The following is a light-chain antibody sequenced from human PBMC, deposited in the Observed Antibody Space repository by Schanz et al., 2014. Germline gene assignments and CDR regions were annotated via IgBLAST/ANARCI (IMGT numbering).Light chain of an antibody. CDR3: SSYAGSNGVL. CDR2: EVS. J-gene: IGLJ2*01. CDR1: SSDVGGDNF. V-gene: IGLV2-8*01. Sequence: QSALTQPPSASGSPGQSVTISCTGTSSDVGGDNFVSWYQQHPGKAPKLMIYEVSNRPSGVPDRFSGSKSGNTASLTVSGLQAEDEADYYCSSYAGSNGVLFGGGTKLTVL.